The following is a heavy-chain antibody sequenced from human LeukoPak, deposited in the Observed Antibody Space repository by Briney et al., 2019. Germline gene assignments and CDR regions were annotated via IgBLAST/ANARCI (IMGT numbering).Heavy chain of an antibody. Sequence: SVKVSCKASGGTFSSYAISWVRQAPGQGPEWMGRIIPILGIANYAQKFQGRVTITADKSTSTAYMELSSLRSEDTAVYYCASGGEGYNSPPDGYWGQGTLVTVSS. CDR3: ASGGEGYNSPPDGY. J-gene: IGHJ4*02. CDR1: GGTFSSYA. D-gene: IGHD5-24*01. CDR2: IIPILGIA. V-gene: IGHV1-69*04.